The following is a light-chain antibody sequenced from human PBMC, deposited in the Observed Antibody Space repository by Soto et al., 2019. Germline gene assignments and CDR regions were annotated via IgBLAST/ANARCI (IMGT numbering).Light chain of an antibody. CDR2: GAL. CDR1: HSVSSSY. CDR3: QQYGSSPWT. V-gene: IGKV3D-20*01. Sequence: EIVLTQSQATLSLSPGDRATLSCGASHSVSSSYLAWFQQKPGLAPRLLIYGALSRATGIPDRFSGSGSGTDFTLTISRLEPEDFAMYYCQQYGSSPWTFGQGTMVDIK. J-gene: IGKJ1*01.